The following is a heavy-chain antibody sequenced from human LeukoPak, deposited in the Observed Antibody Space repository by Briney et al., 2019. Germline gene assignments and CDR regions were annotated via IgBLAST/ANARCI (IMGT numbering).Heavy chain of an antibody. Sequence: GGSLRLSCDASGFTFDDYTMHWIRQVPGKGLEWVSLVNWDGDSTSYADSVKGRFTISRDNSKNTLYLQMNSLRAEDTAVYYCAKDRESYYCSSTNCYLDYWGQGTLVTVSS. CDR3: AKDRESYYCSSTNCYLDY. D-gene: IGHD2-2*01. CDR1: GFTFDDYT. V-gene: IGHV3-43*01. J-gene: IGHJ4*02. CDR2: VNWDGDST.